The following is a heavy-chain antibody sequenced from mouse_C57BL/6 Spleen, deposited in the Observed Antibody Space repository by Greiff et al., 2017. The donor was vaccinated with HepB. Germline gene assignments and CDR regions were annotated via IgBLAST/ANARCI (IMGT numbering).Heavy chain of an antibody. CDR2: INPNNGGT. CDR1: GYTFTDYY. D-gene: IGHD2-4*01. CDR3: ARMDDYDIDY. V-gene: IGHV1-26*01. Sequence: EVQLQQSGPELVKPGASVKISCKASGYTFTDYYMNWVKQSHGKSLEWIGDINPNNGGTSYNQKFKGKATLTVDKSSSTAYMELRSLTSEDSAVYYCARMDDYDIDYWGQGTTLTVSS. J-gene: IGHJ2*01.